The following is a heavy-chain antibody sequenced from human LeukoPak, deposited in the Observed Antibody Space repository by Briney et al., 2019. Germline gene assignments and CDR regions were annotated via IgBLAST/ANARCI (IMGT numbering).Heavy chain of an antibody. V-gene: IGHV4-30-4*01. CDR3: ARFYDSSGYYYVRYFDY. CDR2: IYYSGST. J-gene: IGHJ4*02. Sequence: PSQTLSLTCTVSGGSISSGDYYWRWIRQPPGKGLEWIGYIYYSGSTYYNPSLKSRVTRSVDTSKNQFSLKLSSVTAADTAVYYCARFYDSSGYYYVRYFDYWGQGTLVTVSS. D-gene: IGHD3-22*01. CDR1: GGSISSGDYY.